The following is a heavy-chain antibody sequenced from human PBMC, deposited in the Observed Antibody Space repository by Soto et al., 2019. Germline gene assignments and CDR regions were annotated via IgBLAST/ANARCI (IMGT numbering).Heavy chain of an antibody. D-gene: IGHD5-12*01. V-gene: IGHV4-4*07. CDR1: GGSISSYY. Sequence: SETLSLTGTVSGGSISSYYWSWIRQPAGKGLEWIGRIYTSGSTNYNPSLKSRVTTSVDTSKNQFSLKLSSVTAADTAVYYCARDYSGYGGYNWFDPWGQGTLVTVSS. CDR2: IYTSGST. CDR3: ARDYSGYGGYNWFDP. J-gene: IGHJ5*02.